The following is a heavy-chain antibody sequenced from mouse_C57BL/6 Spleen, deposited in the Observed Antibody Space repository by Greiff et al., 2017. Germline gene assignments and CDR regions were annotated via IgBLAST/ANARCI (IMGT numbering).Heavy chain of an antibody. J-gene: IGHJ4*01. CDR1: GYAFSSSW. D-gene: IGHD4-1*01. V-gene: IGHV1-82*01. CDR3: ARWDVGYAMDY. Sequence: VQLQQSGPELVKPGASVKISCKASGYAFSSSWMNWVKQRPGKGLEWIGRIYPGDGDTNYNGKFKGKATLTADKSSSTAYMQLSSLTSEDSAVYFCARWDVGYAMDYWGQGTSVTVSS. CDR2: IYPGDGDT.